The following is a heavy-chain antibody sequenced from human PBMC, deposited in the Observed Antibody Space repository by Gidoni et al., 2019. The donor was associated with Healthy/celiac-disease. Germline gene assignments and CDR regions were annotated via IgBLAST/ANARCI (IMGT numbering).Heavy chain of an antibody. CDR1: GFTFSSYA. V-gene: IGHV3-23*01. Sequence: EVQLLESGGGLVQPGGSLRLSCAAPGFTFSSYAVSWVRQAPGKGLEWVSAISGSGGSTYYADSVKGLFTISRDNSKNTLYLQMSSLRAEDTAVYYCATPLKGNGGAFDIWGQGTMVTVS. J-gene: IGHJ3*02. CDR2: ISGSGGST. D-gene: IGHD2-8*01. CDR3: ATPLKGNGGAFDI.